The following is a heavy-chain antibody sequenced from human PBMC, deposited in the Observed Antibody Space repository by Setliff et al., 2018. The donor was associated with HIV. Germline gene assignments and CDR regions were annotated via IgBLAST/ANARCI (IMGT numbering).Heavy chain of an antibody. Sequence: PSETLSLTCTVSGGSISSSTYYWGWIRQPPGKGLEWIASIYQSGSTYYNPSLKSRVIISIDTSKNQFSLKLSSVTAADTAVYYCARDFGGYCSSMSCPGLFDPWGQGTLVTVSS. CDR1: GGSISSSTYY. CDR3: ARDFGGYCSSMSCPGLFDP. V-gene: IGHV4-39*07. CDR2: IYQSGST. D-gene: IGHD2-2*01. J-gene: IGHJ5*02.